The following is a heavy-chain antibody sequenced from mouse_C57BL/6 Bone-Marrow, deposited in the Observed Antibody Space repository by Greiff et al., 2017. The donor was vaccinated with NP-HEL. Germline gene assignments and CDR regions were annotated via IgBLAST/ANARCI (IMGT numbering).Heavy chain of an antibody. CDR1: GYAFSSYW. Sequence: LVESGAELVKPGASVKISCKASGYAFSSYWMNWVKQRPGKGLEWIGQIYPGDGDTNYNGKFKGKATMTADKSSSTADMQLSSLTSEDSAVYFCARSGWLLRLFYAMDYWGQGTSVTVSS. CDR3: ARSGWLLRLFYAMDY. J-gene: IGHJ4*01. V-gene: IGHV1-80*01. CDR2: IYPGDGDT. D-gene: IGHD2-3*01.